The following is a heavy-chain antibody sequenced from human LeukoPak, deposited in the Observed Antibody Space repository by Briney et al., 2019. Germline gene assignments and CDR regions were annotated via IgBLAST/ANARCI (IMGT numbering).Heavy chain of an antibody. Sequence: GESLRLSGAASGFTFSSYTMHWVRQAPGKGLEWVADISYHGVNKHYADSVEGRFTISRDNSKNTLLLQMNTLRGADTAVYYCARDGMALYRRDYLDSWGQGTLVTVSS. CDR1: GFTFSSYT. V-gene: IGHV3-30-3*01. CDR3: ARDGMALYRRDYLDS. D-gene: IGHD2-2*02. J-gene: IGHJ4*02. CDR2: ISYHGVNK.